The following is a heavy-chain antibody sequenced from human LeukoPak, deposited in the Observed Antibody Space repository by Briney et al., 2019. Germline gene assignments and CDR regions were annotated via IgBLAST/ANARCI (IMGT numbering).Heavy chain of an antibody. V-gene: IGHV3-43*01. CDR3: VRGKIQLAFFDY. J-gene: IGHJ4*02. Sequence: GGSLRLSCAASGFSFDDYSMHWVRQVPGKGLEWVSLISWDGYHTYYADSVKGRFTISRDNSKNSLYLQMHSLRAEDTALYYCVRGKIQLAFFDYWGQGTLVTVSS. D-gene: IGHD1-1*01. CDR1: GFSFDDYS. CDR2: ISWDGYHT.